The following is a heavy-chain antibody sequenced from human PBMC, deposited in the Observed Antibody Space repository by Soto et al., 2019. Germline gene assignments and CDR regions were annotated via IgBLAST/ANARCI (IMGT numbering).Heavy chain of an antibody. D-gene: IGHD5-18*01. CDR1: GYSFTSYW. V-gene: IGHV5-51*01. J-gene: IGHJ3*02. CDR3: ARPIQLGGAFDI. Sequence: WESLKISCKGSGYSFTSYWIVWVRQLPGKGLEWMGIIYPGDSDARYSPSFQGQVTISADKSISTAYLQWSSLKAADTAMYYCARPIQLGGAFDIWGQGTMVTVSS. CDR2: IYPGDSDA.